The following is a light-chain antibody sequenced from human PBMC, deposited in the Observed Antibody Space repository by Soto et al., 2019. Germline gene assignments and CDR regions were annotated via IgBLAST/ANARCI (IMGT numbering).Light chain of an antibody. Sequence: PMTQSPSTLSASVGDRVTITCRASQNINTWLAWYQQKPGTAPRLLIYDVSTLQSGVPSRCSGSGSGTEFTLTITSLQPDDSAIYYCQQYDGYFGPGTKV. V-gene: IGKV1-5*01. CDR1: QNINTW. CDR2: DVS. J-gene: IGKJ3*01. CDR3: QQYDGY.